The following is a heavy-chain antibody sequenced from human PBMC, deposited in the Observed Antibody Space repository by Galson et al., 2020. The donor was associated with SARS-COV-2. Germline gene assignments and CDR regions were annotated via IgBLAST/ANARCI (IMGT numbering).Heavy chain of an antibody. D-gene: IGHD3-10*01. Sequence: QAGGSLRLSCAASGFTFSSYSMNWVRQAPGKGLEWVSSISSSSTTIYYADSVKGRFTISRDNAKNSLYLQMNSLRDEDTAVYYCARGGYYYGSGSHFDYWGQGILVTVSS. CDR3: ARGGYYYGSGSHFDY. CDR2: ISSSSTTI. J-gene: IGHJ4*02. CDR1: GFTFSSYS. V-gene: IGHV3-48*02.